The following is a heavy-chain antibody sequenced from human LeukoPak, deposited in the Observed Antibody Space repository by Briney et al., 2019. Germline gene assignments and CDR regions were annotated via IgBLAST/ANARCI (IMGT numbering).Heavy chain of an antibody. V-gene: IGHV3-74*01. Sequence: GGSLRLSCTASGFTFSSYWMHWVRQVPGKGLVWVSRIDSAGISTNYADSVKGRFTISRDNSKNTLYLQMNSLRAEDTAVYYCAKDLRGITAGLDYWGQGTLVTVSS. CDR1: GFTFSSYW. CDR2: IDSAGIST. J-gene: IGHJ4*02. CDR3: AKDLRGITAGLDY. D-gene: IGHD6-13*01.